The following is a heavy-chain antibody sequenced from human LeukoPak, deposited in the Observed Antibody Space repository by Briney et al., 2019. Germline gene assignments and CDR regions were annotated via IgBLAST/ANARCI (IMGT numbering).Heavy chain of an antibody. D-gene: IGHD6-25*01. V-gene: IGHV3-11*05. CDR3: ARGGGYAFDI. CDR2: VSTTGSHT. J-gene: IGHJ3*02. CDR1: GFIFSDYF. Sequence: PGGSPRLSCAASGFIFSDYFISWVRQAPGKGLEWLSYVSTTGSHTNYADSVKGRFTISRDNVKKSLYLQMNSLRPDDTAVYYCARGGGYAFDIWGQGTVVTVSS.